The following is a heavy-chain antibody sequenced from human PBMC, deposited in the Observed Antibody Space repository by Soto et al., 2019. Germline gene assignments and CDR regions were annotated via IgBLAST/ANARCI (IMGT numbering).Heavy chain of an antibody. Sequence: QVQLQESGPGLVKPSETLSLTCTVSGGSISSFYWSWIRQPPGKGLEWIGYIYYSGNTNYNPSLKSRVTISVDTSKNQFSLKLSSVTAADTAVYYCARDLGYCSTTTCYPYFDPWGQGTLVTVSS. D-gene: IGHD2-2*01. V-gene: IGHV4-59*12. CDR3: ARDLGYCSTTTCYPYFDP. CDR2: IYYSGNT. J-gene: IGHJ5*02. CDR1: GGSISSFY.